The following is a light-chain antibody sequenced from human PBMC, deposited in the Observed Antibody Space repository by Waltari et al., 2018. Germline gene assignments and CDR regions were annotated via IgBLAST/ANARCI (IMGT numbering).Light chain of an antibody. J-gene: IGKJ2*01. CDR3: QQYGSSVMYT. CDR1: QSITKKF. Sequence: VLTQSPGTLSLSPGDRATLSCRASQSITKKFFAWYQQKPGQAPRLLIYGASSRAAGIPDRFSGSGSGTDFTLTISRLEPEDSAVYYCQQYGSSVMYTFGQGTKLEIK. CDR2: GAS. V-gene: IGKV3-20*01.